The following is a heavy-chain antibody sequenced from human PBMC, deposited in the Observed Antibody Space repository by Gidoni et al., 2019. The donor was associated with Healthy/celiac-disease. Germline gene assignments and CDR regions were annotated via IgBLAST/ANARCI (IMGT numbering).Heavy chain of an antibody. CDR1: GFTVTSYS. D-gene: IGHD1-26*01. J-gene: IGHJ4*02. CDR2: SSSRSSTI. Sequence: EVRLVETGGGLLQPGGSLRLSCEASGFTVTSYSRIWVRQAPGKGREWVSYSSSRSSTIDYAASVKGRFTISRDNAKNSLDLQMNSLRAEDTSVYYCSRWEYYWGQGTLGTGAS. V-gene: IGHV3-48*01. CDR3: SRWEYY.